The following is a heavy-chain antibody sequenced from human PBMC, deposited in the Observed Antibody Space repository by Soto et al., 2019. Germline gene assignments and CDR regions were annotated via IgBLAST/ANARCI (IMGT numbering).Heavy chain of an antibody. J-gene: IGHJ4*02. V-gene: IGHV1-18*01. CDR3: ARHLSRITIFGVVITDFDY. Sequence: ASVKVSCKASGYTFTSYGISWVRQAPGQGLEWMGWISAYNGNTNYAQKLQGRVTMTTDTSTSTAYMELRSLRSDDTAVYYCARHLSRITIFGVVITDFDYWGQGTLVTVSS. CDR2: ISAYNGNT. CDR1: GYTFTSYG. D-gene: IGHD3-3*01.